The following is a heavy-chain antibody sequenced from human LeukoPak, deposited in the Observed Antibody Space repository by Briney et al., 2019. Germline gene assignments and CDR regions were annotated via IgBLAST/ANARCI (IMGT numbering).Heavy chain of an antibody. D-gene: IGHD6-19*01. Sequence: PGGSLRLSCAASGFTFSSYAMHWVRQAPGKGLEYVSAISSNGGSTYYANSVKGRFTISRDNSKNTLYLQMGSLRAEDMAVYYCARVIYSPSGWPGEGTDYWGQGTLVTVSS. CDR1: GFTFSSYA. V-gene: IGHV3-64*01. CDR2: ISSNGGST. CDR3: ARVIYSPSGWPGEGTDY. J-gene: IGHJ4*02.